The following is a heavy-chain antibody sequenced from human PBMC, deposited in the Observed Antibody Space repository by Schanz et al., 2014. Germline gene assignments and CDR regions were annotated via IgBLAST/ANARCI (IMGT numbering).Heavy chain of an antibody. CDR1: GYTFVSYS. Sequence: QVQLVQSGAEVKKPGASVKVSCKASGYTFVSYSMHWVRQAPGQGLEWMGRIIPILGIANYAQNFQGRVTITADKSTRTADMELSRLRSEDTAVYYGARDRLECGAECYSVEVFEIWGQGTLVIVSS. J-gene: IGHJ4*02. V-gene: IGHV1-69*04. CDR3: ARDRLECGAECYSVEVFEI. CDR2: IIPILGIA. D-gene: IGHD2-21*01.